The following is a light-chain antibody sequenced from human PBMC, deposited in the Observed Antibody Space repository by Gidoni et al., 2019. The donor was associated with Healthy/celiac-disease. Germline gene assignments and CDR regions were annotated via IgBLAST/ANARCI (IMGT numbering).Light chain of an antibody. CDR3: QVWDSSSDHPYV. CDR1: NIGRKS. J-gene: IGLJ1*01. Sequence: SYVLTQPPSVSVAPGQTARITCGGNNIGRKSVHWYQQKPGQAPVLVVYDDSDRPSGITERFSGSNSGNTATLTISRVEAGDEADYYCQVWDSSSDHPYVFGTGTKVTVL. CDR2: DDS. V-gene: IGLV3-21*02.